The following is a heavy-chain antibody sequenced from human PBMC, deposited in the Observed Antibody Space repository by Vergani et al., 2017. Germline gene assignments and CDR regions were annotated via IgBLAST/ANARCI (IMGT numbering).Heavy chain of an antibody. Sequence: QVQLVESGGGLVKPGGSLRLSCAASGFTFSDYYMSWIRQAPGKGLEWVSYISSSGSTIYYADSVKGRFTISRDNAKNSLYLQMNSLRAEDTAVYYCARGAKDIVVVVAATWYYYYDMDVWGKGTTVTVSS. J-gene: IGHJ6*03. CDR3: ARGAKDIVVVVAATWYYYYDMDV. CDR2: ISSSGSTI. CDR1: GFTFSDYY. D-gene: IGHD2-15*01. V-gene: IGHV3-11*01.